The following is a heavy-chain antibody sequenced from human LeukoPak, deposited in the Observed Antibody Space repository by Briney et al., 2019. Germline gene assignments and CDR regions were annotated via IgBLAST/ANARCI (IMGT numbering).Heavy chain of an antibody. CDR2: INWNGGST. J-gene: IGHJ4*02. Sequence: PGRSLRLSCAASGFTLDDYAMHSVRQAPGKGMEWVSGINWNGGSTGYAASEKGPLTISRDNATNSLYLQMNSLRAEDTALYYCARDGYCDYPPRFDYWGQGTRVTVSS. V-gene: IGHV3-20*04. CDR1: GFTLDDYA. CDR3: ARDGYCDYPPRFDY. D-gene: IGHD4-17*01.